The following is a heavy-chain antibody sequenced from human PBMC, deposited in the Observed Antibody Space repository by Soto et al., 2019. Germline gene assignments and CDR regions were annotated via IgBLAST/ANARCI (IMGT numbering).Heavy chain of an antibody. CDR1: GFTFSSYG. J-gene: IGHJ6*03. D-gene: IGHD4-4*01. Sequence: PGGSLRLSCAASGFTFSSYGMHWVRQAPGKGLEWVAVIWYDGSNKYYADSVKGRFTISRDNSKNTLYLQMNSLRAEDTAVYYCARDGDYSIRGSNYYYYYMDVWGKGTTVTVSS. V-gene: IGHV3-33*01. CDR2: IWYDGSNK. CDR3: ARDGDYSIRGSNYYYYYMDV.